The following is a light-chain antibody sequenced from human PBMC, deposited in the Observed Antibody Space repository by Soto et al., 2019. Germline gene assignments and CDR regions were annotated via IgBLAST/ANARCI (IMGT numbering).Light chain of an antibody. CDR3: MQALQTPWT. J-gene: IGKJ1*01. CDR2: LGS. V-gene: IGKV2-28*01. CDR1: QSLLHSNGYNY. Sequence: DIVMTQSPLSLPVTPGEPASISCRSSQSLLHSNGYNYLDWYLQKPGQSPQLLIYLGSNRASGVPDRFSGSGSGTDFTLKISRLEAEDVGVYYCMQALQTPWTFGQGTKGEIK.